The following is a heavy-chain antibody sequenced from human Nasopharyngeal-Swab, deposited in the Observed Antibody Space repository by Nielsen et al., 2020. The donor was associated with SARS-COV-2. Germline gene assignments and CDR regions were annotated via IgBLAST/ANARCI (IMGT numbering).Heavy chain of an antibody. V-gene: IGHV3-30*18. CDR2: ISYDGIKK. J-gene: IGHJ6*02. Sequence: WIRQPPGKGLEWMAVISYDGIKKYYADSVKGRFTLSRDNSKNTLCLQMNSLRTEDTAVYYCAKDHQLIRNYYYYDMDVWGQGTTVTVSS. D-gene: IGHD2-8*01. CDR3: AKDHQLIRNYYYYDMDV.